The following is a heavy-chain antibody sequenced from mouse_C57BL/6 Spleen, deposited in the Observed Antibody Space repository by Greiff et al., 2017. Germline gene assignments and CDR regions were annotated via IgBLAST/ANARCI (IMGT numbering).Heavy chain of an antibody. Sequence: VQLQQPGAELVKPGASVKMSCKASGYTFTSYWITWVKQRPGQGLGWIGDIYPGSGSTNYNEKFKSKATLTVATSSSTAYMQLSSLTSEDSAVYYCARRLGNSNPFAYWGQGTLVTVSA. CDR2: IYPGSGST. D-gene: IGHD2-5*01. CDR3: ARRLGNSNPFAY. J-gene: IGHJ3*01. V-gene: IGHV1-55*01. CDR1: GYTFTSYW.